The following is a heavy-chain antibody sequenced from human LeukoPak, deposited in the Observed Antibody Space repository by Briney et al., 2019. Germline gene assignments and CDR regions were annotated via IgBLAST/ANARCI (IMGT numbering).Heavy chain of an antibody. J-gene: IGHJ6*02. CDR1: GGTFSSYS. CDR3: ARVGPTVTTPYYYYGMDV. CDR2: IIPIFDTA. Sequence: GASVKVSCKASGGTFSSYSISWVRQAPGQGLEWMGGIIPIFDTADYAQKFQGRVTITADESTSTAYMELSSLRSEDTAVYYCARVGPTVTTPYYYYGMDVWGQGTTVTVSS. D-gene: IGHD4-11*01. V-gene: IGHV1-69*13.